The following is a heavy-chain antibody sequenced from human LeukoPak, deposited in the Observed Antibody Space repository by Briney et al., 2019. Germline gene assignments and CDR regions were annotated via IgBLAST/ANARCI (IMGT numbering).Heavy chain of an antibody. Sequence: PGGSLRLSCSASGFPFSSYAMHWLRQAPGKGLEYVSAISSNGCSTFYADSVKGRFTISRDNSKNTRYLQMSSLRAEDTAVYYCVKDRVSLGITFGGVIVTNFDYGGQEPWSPSPQ. D-gene: IGHD3-16*02. J-gene: IGHJ4*01. V-gene: IGHV3-64D*06. CDR3: VKDRVSLGITFGGVIVTNFDY. CDR2: ISSNGCST. CDR1: GFPFSSYA.